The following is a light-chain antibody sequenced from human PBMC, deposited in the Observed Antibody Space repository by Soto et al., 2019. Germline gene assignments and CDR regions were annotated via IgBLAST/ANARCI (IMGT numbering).Light chain of an antibody. Sequence: DTQLTQSPSFLSASVGDRVTITCRASQGISTYLAWYQQKPGKAPKLLIYGASTLQSGVPSRFSGSGSGTEFTLTSSSLQPEDFATYYCQQVYGFLLFGPGTKVDIK. CDR1: QGISTY. CDR2: GAS. J-gene: IGKJ3*01. CDR3: QQVYGFLL. V-gene: IGKV1-9*01.